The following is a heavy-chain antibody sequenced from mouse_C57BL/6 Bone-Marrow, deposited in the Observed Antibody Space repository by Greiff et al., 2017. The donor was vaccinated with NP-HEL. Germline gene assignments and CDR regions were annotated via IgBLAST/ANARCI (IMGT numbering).Heavy chain of an antibody. D-gene: IGHD2-4*01. V-gene: IGHV1-9*01. CDR2: ILPGSGST. Sequence: QVQLQQSGAELMKPGASVKLSCKATGYTFTGYWIEWVKQRPGHGLEWIGEILPGSGSTTYNEKFKGKATFTADTSSNTAYMQLSSLTTEDSAIYYCARGVIGLRRNYAMDYWGQGTSVTVSS. CDR3: ARGVIGLRRNYAMDY. CDR1: GYTFTGYW. J-gene: IGHJ4*01.